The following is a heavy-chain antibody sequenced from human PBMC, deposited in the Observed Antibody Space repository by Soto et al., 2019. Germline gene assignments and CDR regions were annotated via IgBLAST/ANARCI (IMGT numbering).Heavy chain of an antibody. CDR2: IYYSGST. V-gene: IGHV4-59*01. CDR1: GGSISSYY. D-gene: IGHD3-16*01. Sequence: SETLSLTSTVSGGSISSYYWSWIRQPPGKGLEWIGYIYYSGSTNYNPSLKSRVTISVDTSKNQFSLKLSSVTAADTAVYYCARDLGGVNYYYYGMDVWGQGTTVTVSS. CDR3: ARDLGGVNYYYYGMDV. J-gene: IGHJ6*02.